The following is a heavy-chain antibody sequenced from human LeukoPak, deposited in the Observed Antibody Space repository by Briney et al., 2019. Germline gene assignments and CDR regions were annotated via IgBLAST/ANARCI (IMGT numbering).Heavy chain of an antibody. J-gene: IGHJ4*02. Sequence: LSETLSLTCTVSGGSISSHYWSWIRQPPGKGLEWIGYIYHSGSTKYNPSLKSRVTISVDTSKNQFSLKLSSVTAADTAVYYCARQALYYDILTGYYTPSAKDDYWGQGTVVTVSS. CDR1: GGSISSHY. D-gene: IGHD3-9*01. V-gene: IGHV4-59*08. CDR3: ARQALYYDILTGYYTPSAKDDY. CDR2: IYHSGST.